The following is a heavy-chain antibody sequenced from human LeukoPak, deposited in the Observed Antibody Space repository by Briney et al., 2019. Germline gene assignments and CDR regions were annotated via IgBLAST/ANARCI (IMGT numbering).Heavy chain of an antibody. D-gene: IGHD4-17*01. CDR1: GGSISSYY. Sequence: SETLSLTCTVSGGSISSYYCSWIRKSPGKGLEWIGYINYSGNTAYNPSLKSRATISVDTPKNQFSLKLSSVTAADAAVYYCASHGLSTGGYYIMDVWGQGTTVTVSS. CDR3: ASHGLSTGGYYIMDV. J-gene: IGHJ6*02. V-gene: IGHV4-59*08. CDR2: INYSGNT.